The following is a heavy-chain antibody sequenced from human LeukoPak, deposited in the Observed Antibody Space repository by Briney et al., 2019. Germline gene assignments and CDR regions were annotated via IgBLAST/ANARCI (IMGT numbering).Heavy chain of an antibody. CDR1: GFTFSSYG. J-gene: IGHJ4*02. CDR3: ARVGSYYGGLAFDY. Sequence: GGSLRLSCAASGFTFSSYGMSWVRQAPGKGLEWISAISGSGGSTYYADSVKGRFTISRDNAKNSLYLQMNSLRAEDTAVYYCARVGSYYGGLAFDYWGQGTLVTVSS. V-gene: IGHV3-23*01. CDR2: ISGSGGST. D-gene: IGHD1-26*01.